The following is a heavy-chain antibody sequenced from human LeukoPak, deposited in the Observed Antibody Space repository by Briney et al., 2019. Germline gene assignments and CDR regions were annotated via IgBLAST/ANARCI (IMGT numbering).Heavy chain of an antibody. CDR3: AKRSGGPSPFDY. V-gene: IGHV3-21*04. CDR2: ITSSSSYI. D-gene: IGHD3-3*01. Sequence: GGSLRLSCAASGFTFSSYSMNWVRQAPGKGLEWVSSITSSSSYIYYADSVKGRFTISRDNAKNSLYLQMNSLRADDTAVYYCAKRSGGPSPFDYWGQGALVTVSS. J-gene: IGHJ4*02. CDR1: GFTFSSYS.